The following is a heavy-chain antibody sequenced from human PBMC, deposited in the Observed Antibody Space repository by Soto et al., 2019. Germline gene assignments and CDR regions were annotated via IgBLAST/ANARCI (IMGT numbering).Heavy chain of an antibody. Sequence: GGSLRLSCAASGFTFSSYGMHWVRQAPGKGLKWVAVISYDGSNKYYADSVKGRFTISRDNSKNTLYLQMNSLRAEDTAVYYCAKERKLYSSGWRPLFDYWGQGTLVTVSS. D-gene: IGHD6-19*01. CDR2: ISYDGSNK. CDR3: AKERKLYSSGWRPLFDY. CDR1: GFTFSSYG. V-gene: IGHV3-30*18. J-gene: IGHJ4*02.